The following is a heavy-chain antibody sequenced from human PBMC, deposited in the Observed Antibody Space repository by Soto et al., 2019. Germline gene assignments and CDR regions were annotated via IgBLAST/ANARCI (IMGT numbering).Heavy chain of an antibody. CDR1: GVSISSGNYY. D-gene: IGHD2-15*01. CDR2: ISYSGST. CDR3: ATMGTPATGLYFFDY. Sequence: SGTLSLTCTVAGVSISSGNYYWSWIRQPPGKGLEWIGFISYSGSTYYSTSLKSRVTISVDTSKSQFSLNLSSVTAADTSVYYCATMGTPATGLYFFDYWGQGSLVTVSS. J-gene: IGHJ4*02. V-gene: IGHV4-30-4*01.